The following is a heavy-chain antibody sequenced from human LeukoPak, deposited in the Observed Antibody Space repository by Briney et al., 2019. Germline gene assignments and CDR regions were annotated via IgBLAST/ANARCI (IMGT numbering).Heavy chain of an antibody. Sequence: GGSLRLSCAVSGFTFSSYSMNWVRQAPGKGLEWVSYISSSSDTIYYADSVKGRFTISRDNAKSSLYLQMNSLGAEDTAVYYCARDTRGESDYWGQGTLVTVSS. CDR2: ISSSSDTI. CDR1: GFTFSSYS. J-gene: IGHJ4*02. D-gene: IGHD2-2*01. V-gene: IGHV3-48*04. CDR3: ARDTRGESDY.